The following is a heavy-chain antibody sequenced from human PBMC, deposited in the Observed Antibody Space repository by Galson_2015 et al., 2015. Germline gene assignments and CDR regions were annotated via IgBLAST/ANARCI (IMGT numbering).Heavy chain of an antibody. CDR2: ISYDGSKK. J-gene: IGHJ4*02. CDR1: GFTFNTYA. CDR3: ARDGPKGLTSFDY. V-gene: IGHV3-30-3*01. Sequence: SLRLSCAASGFTFNTYAIHWVRQAPGKGLEWVAVISYDGSKKSSADSVKGRFSVSRDNSKNTVYLQMSSLRVEDTAVYYCARDGPKGLTSFDYWGQGTLVTVSS. D-gene: IGHD1-14*01.